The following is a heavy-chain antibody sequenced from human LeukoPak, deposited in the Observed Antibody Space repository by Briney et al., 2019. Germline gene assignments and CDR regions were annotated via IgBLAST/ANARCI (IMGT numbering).Heavy chain of an antibody. CDR3: ARLVVDRMDV. CDR1: GGSISSYY. J-gene: IGHJ6*02. Sequence: PSETLSLTCTVSGGSISSYYWSWIRQPPGKGLEWIGYIYYSGSTNYNPSLKSRVTISVDTSKNQFSLKLSSVTAADTAVYYCARLVVDRMDVWGQGTTVTVSS. V-gene: IGHV4-59*08. D-gene: IGHD2-2*01. CDR2: IYYSGST.